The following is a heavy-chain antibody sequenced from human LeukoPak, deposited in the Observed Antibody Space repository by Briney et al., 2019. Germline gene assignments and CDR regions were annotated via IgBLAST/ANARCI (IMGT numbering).Heavy chain of an antibody. J-gene: IGHJ3*02. CDR3: AGASSYFNSRGQRTFDI. Sequence: SETLSLTSTVSGGSISSYFWNWIRQPPGKGLECVGPTYYSENTKYNPSLKSRVTISLDTSKDQFSLNLNSVTAADTAVYYCAGASSYFNSRGQRTFDIWGRGTMVTVSS. CDR1: GGSISSYF. CDR2: TYYSENT. V-gene: IGHV4-59*01. D-gene: IGHD3-22*01.